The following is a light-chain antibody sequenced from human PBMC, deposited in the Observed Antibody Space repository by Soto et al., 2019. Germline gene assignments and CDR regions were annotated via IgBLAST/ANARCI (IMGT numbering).Light chain of an antibody. Sequence: QSVLTQPDSVSGSPGQSITISCTGTSXDVGGYNYVSWYQQHPGKAPKVIIFEVSNRPSGVSNRFSGSKSGNTASLIISGLQAEDEADYYCSSYTSTSTLYVFGTGTKVNVL. CDR1: SXDVGGYNY. V-gene: IGLV2-14*01. J-gene: IGLJ1*01. CDR3: SSYTSTSTLYV. CDR2: EVS.